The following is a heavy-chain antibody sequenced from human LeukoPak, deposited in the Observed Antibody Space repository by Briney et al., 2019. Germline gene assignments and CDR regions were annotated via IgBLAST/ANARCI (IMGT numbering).Heavy chain of an antibody. CDR2: ISYDGSNK. V-gene: IGHV3-30*18. Sequence: PGGSLRLSCAASGFTFSSYGMHWVRQAPGKGLEWVAVISYDGSNKYYADSVKGRFTISRDNSKNTLYLQMNSLRAEDTAVYYCAKDLRGYSYGYFGYWGQGTLVTVSS. J-gene: IGHJ4*02. CDR1: GFTFSSYG. CDR3: AKDLRGYSYGYFGY. D-gene: IGHD5-18*01.